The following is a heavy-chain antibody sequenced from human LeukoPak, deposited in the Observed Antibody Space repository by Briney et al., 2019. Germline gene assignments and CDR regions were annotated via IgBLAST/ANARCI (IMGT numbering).Heavy chain of an antibody. V-gene: IGHV3-30*02. J-gene: IGHJ4*02. CDR3: AKDRGSSTSCYKT. Sequence: PGGSLRLSCAASGFTFSSYGMHWVRQAPGKGLEWVAFIRYDGSNKYYADSVKGRFTISRDNSKTTLYLQMNSLRAEDTAVYYCAKDRGSSTSCYKTWGQGTLVTVSS. D-gene: IGHD2-2*02. CDR2: IRYDGSNK. CDR1: GFTFSSYG.